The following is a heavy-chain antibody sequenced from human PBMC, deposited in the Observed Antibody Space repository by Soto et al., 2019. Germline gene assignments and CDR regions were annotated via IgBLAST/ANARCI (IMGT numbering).Heavy chain of an antibody. CDR2: IYYSGST. V-gene: IGHV4-30-4*01. CDR3: ARGKYDSSGYYPDY. J-gene: IGHJ4*02. CDR1: GGSISSGDYD. Sequence: SETLPLTCTVSGGSISSGDYDWSWIRQPPGKGLEWIGYIYYSGSTYYNPSLKSRVTISVDTSKNQFSLKLSSVTAADTAVYYCARGKYDSSGYYPDYWGQGTLVTVSS. D-gene: IGHD3-22*01.